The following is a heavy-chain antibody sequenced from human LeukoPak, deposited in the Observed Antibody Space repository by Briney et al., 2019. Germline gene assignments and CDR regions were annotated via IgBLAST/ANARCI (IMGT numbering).Heavy chain of an antibody. CDR2: INPSGGST. D-gene: IGHD3-10*01. Sequence: ASVKVSCKASGYTFTSYYMHWVRQAPGQGLEWMGIINPSGGSTSYAQKFQGRVTMTRDMSTSTVYMELSSLRSKDTAVYYCARDLRYYYGSGTYLGYWGQGTLVTVSS. V-gene: IGHV1-46*01. CDR1: GYTFTSYY. CDR3: ARDLRYYYGSGTYLGY. J-gene: IGHJ4*02.